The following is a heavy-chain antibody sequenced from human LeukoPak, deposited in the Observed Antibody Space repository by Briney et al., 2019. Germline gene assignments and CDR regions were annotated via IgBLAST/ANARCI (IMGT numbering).Heavy chain of an antibody. V-gene: IGHV3-48*01. CDR2: ISSSSSTI. CDR3: AKDSGYDLRFGSGWPIDY. D-gene: IGHD5-12*01. CDR1: GFTFSSYS. J-gene: IGHJ4*02. Sequence: PGGSLRLSCAASGFTFSSYSMDWVRQARGKGLEWVSYISSSSSTIYYADSVKGRFTISRDNAKNSLYLQMNSLRAEDTALYYCAKDSGYDLRFGSGWPIDYWGQGTLVTVSS.